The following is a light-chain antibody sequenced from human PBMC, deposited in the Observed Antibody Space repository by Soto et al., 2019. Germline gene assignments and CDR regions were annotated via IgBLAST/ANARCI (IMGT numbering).Light chain of an antibody. CDR1: NSNLGAGYD. CDR2: GNR. V-gene: IGLV1-40*01. CDR3: QAYDYSLTAMV. J-gene: IGLJ3*02. Sequence: QSVLTQPPSVSGAPGQRVTISFTGNNSNLGAGYDVHWYQQLPGAAPKLVIFGNRNRPSGVPERFSGSKSGTSASLAITGLQAEDEADYYCQAYDYSLTAMVLGGGTKVTVL.